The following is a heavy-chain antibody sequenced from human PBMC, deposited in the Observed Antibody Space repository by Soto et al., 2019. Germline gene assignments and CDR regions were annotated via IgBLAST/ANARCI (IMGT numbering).Heavy chain of an antibody. J-gene: IGHJ4*02. CDR1: GDSISSRCYY. V-gene: IGHV4-31*03. Sequence: TYSLSGDSISSRCYYWSWIRQHPGKGLEWIGYIYYSGSTYYNPSLKSRVTISVDTSKNQFSLTLSSVTAADTAVYYCARVIVGATVFDYWGQGTLVTVSS. CDR3: ARVIVGATVFDY. CDR2: IYYSGST. D-gene: IGHD1-26*01.